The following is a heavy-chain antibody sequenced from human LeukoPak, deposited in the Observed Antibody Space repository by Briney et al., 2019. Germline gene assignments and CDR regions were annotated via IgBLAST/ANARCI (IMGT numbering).Heavy chain of an antibody. CDR3: ARVRWGSGYDYGRYYYYGMDV. V-gene: IGHV3-21*01. J-gene: IGHJ6*02. D-gene: IGHD5-12*01. CDR1: GFTFSSYS. Sequence: GGSLRLSCAASGFTFSSYSMNWVRQAPGKGLEWVSSISSSSSYIYYADSVKGRFTISRDNAKNSLYLQMNSLRAEDTAVYYCARVRWGSGYDYGRYYYYGMDVWGQGTTATVSS. CDR2: ISSSSSYI.